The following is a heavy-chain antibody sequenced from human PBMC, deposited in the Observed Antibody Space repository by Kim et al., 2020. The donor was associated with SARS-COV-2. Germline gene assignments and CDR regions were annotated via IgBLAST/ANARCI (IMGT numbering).Heavy chain of an antibody. V-gene: IGHV4-34*01. D-gene: IGHD6-25*01. J-gene: IGHJ6*01. CDR1: GGSFSGYY. CDR3: ARGLVRRLLHLHYY. CDR2: INHSGSN. Sequence: SETLSLTCAVYGGSFSGYYWSWIRQSPGKGLEWIGEINHSGSNSYNSSLKSRVTISADTSKNQFSLKLSAVTAADTGVYFCARGLVRRLLHLHYY.